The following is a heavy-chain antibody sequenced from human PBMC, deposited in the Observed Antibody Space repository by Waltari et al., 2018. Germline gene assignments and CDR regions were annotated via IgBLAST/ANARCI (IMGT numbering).Heavy chain of an antibody. V-gene: IGHV3-7*04. CDR3: ARGALDV. CDR2: IKQDGSEK. CDR1: GFNFSSYW. J-gene: IGHJ6*02. Sequence: EVQLVGSGGGLIQPGGSLRLCCATSGFNFSSYWRAWVRQAPGKGLEWVANIKQDGSEKNYVDSVKGRFTISRDNVKNALYLQMNSLRAVDTAVYYCARGALDVWGQGTTVTVSS.